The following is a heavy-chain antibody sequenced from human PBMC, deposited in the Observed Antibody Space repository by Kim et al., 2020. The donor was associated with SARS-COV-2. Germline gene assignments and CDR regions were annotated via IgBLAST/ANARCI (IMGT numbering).Heavy chain of an antibody. D-gene: IGHD4-17*01. J-gene: IGHJ3*02. V-gene: IGHV3-30*01. CDR3: ARDDTTVTTPGGAFDI. Sequence: SVKGRFTSSRDNSKNTLDLQMNSLRAEDTAVYYCARDDTTVTTPGGAFDIWGQGTMVTVSS.